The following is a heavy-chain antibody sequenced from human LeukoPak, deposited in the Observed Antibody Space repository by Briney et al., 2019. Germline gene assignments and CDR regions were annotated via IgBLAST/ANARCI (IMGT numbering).Heavy chain of an antibody. D-gene: IGHD2-2*02. CDR2: INPNSGGT. Sequence: GASVKVSCKASGYTFTGYYMHWVRQAPGQGLEWMGWINPNSGGTNYAQRFQGRVTMTRDTSISTAYTELSRLRSDDTAVYYCAREVRPYCSSTSCYKNPDYWGQGTLVTVSS. CDR3: AREVRPYCSSTSCYKNPDY. J-gene: IGHJ4*02. V-gene: IGHV1-2*02. CDR1: GYTFTGYY.